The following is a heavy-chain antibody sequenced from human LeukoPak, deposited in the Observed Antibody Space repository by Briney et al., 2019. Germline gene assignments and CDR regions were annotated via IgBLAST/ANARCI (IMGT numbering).Heavy chain of an antibody. CDR1: GYSFTSYY. CDR2: INPSGGST. CDR3: ARETLTFSYYYYGMDV. Sequence: ASVKVSCKASGYSFTSYYIHWVRQAPGQGLEWMGIINPSGGSTSYAQKFQGRVTMTRDTSTSTVYMELSSLRSEDTAVYYCARETLTFSYYYYGMDVWGQGTTVTVSS. J-gene: IGHJ6*02. V-gene: IGHV1-46*01. D-gene: IGHD3-16*01.